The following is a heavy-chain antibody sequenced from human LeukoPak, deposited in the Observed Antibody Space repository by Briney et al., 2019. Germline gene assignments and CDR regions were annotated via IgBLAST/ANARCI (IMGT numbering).Heavy chain of an antibody. J-gene: IGHJ3*02. V-gene: IGHV1-24*01. Sequence: ASVKVSCKVSGYTLTELSMHWVRQAPGKGLEWMGGFDPEDGETIYAQKFQGRVTMTEDTSTDTAYMELSSLRSEDTAVYYCATDSPRITMVRGVPYAFDIWGQGTMVTVSS. CDR1: GYTLTELS. D-gene: IGHD3-10*01. CDR3: ATDSPRITMVRGVPYAFDI. CDR2: FDPEDGET.